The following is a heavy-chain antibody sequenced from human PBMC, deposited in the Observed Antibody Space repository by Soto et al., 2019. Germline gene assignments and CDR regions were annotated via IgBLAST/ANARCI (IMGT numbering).Heavy chain of an antibody. V-gene: IGHV4-4*02. Sequence: PSETLSLTCTVSGASISSGDHYWSWVRQPPGKGLEWIGEIYHSGSTNYNPSLKSRVTISVDKSKNQFSLKLSSVTAADTAVYYCARAPSVGIVVVPFDYWGQGALVTVSS. J-gene: IGHJ4*02. CDR3: ARAPSVGIVVVPFDY. CDR1: GASISSGDHY. D-gene: IGHD3-22*01. CDR2: IYHSGST.